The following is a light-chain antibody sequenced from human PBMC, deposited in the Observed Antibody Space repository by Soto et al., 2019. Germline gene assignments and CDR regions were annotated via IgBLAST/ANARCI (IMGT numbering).Light chain of an antibody. J-gene: IGKJ5*01. CDR1: QSISTW. V-gene: IGKV1-5*01. CDR3: QQYHTFSIA. Sequence: DIQMTQSPSPLSASVGDSVTVTCRASQSISTWLAWYQQKPGRAPKLLIYDSSSLESGVPSRFSGSGSGTDFTLTISGLQPDDFATYYCQQYHTFSIAFGQGTRLEI. CDR2: DSS.